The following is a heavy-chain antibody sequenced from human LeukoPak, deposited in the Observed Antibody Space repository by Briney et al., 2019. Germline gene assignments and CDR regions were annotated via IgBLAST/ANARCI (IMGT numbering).Heavy chain of an antibody. CDR3: ARDPRQSHLVYTTGDY. CDR2: MKPDGSEK. J-gene: IGHJ4*02. D-gene: IGHD2-2*02. Sequence: GGSLRLSCAASGFTFNTYAMHWVRQAPGKGLEWVANMKPDGSEKYYVDSVKGRFTISRDSSKNSLYLQMNSLRAEDTAVYYCARDPRQSHLVYTTGDYWGQGTLVTVSS. V-gene: IGHV3-7*01. CDR1: GFTFNTYA.